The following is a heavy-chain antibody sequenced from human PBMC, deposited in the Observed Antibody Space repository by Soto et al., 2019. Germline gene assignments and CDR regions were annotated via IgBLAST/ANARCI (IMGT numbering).Heavy chain of an antibody. CDR1: GYTFTSYA. Sequence: ASVKVSCKASGYTFTSYAMHWVRQAPGQRLEWMGWINAGNGNTKYSRKFQGRVTISRDTSASTAYMELSSLRSEDTAVYYCAREGYYYGMDVWGQGTTVTVSS. CDR2: INAGNGNT. J-gene: IGHJ6*02. V-gene: IGHV1-3*01. CDR3: AREGYYYGMDV.